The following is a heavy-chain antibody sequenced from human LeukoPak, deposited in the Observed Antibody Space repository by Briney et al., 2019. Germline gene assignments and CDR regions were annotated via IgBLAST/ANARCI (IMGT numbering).Heavy chain of an antibody. CDR1: GYTFTGYY. CDR2: INPNSGGT. V-gene: IGHV1-2*02. D-gene: IGHD3-22*01. Sequence: GASVKVSCKASGYTFTGYYMHWVRQAPGQGLEWMGWINPNSGGTNYAQKFQGRVTMTRDTSISTAYMELSRLRSDDTAVYYCARAARITMIVVVYPGGYWGQGTLVTVSS. J-gene: IGHJ4*02. CDR3: ARAARITMIVVVYPGGY.